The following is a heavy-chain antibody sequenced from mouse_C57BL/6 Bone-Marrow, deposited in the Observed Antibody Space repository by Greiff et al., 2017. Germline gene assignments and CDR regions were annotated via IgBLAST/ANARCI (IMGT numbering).Heavy chain of an antibody. CDR2: IHPNSGST. CDR3: AYDYEAWFAY. CDR1: GYTFTSYW. Sequence: VQLKQPGAELVKPGASVKLSCKASGYTFTSYWMHWVKQRPGQGLEWIGMIHPNSGSTNYNEKFKSKATLTVDKSSSTAYMQLSSLTSEDSAVYYCAYDYEAWFAYWGQGTLVTVSA. J-gene: IGHJ3*01. D-gene: IGHD2-4*01. V-gene: IGHV1-64*01.